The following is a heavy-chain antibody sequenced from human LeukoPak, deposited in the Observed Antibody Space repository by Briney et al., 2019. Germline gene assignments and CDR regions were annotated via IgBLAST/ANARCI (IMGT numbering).Heavy chain of an antibody. CDR1: GGSISSYY. CDR3: AREDYYDSSGYAFDI. CDR2: IYYSGST. V-gene: IGHV4-59*01. D-gene: IGHD3-22*01. J-gene: IGHJ3*02. Sequence: PSETLSLTCTVSGGSISSYYWSWIRQPPGKGLEWIGYIYYSGSTNYSPSLKSRVTISVDTSKNQFSLKLSSVTAADTAVYYCAREDYYDSSGYAFDIWGQGTMVTVSS.